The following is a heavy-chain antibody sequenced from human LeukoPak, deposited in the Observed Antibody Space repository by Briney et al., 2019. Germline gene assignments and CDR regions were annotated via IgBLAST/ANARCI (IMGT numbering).Heavy chain of an antibody. V-gene: IGHV3-23*01. J-gene: IGHJ4*02. Sequence: GGSLRPSCAASGFTFSSYAMSWVRPPPGKGLEWVSAISGSGGNTYYADSVKGRFTISRDNSKNTLYLQMNSLRAEDTGVYYCAAQAPSLPRRADLWGQGTLVTVSS. CDR1: GFTFSSYA. CDR3: AAQAPSLPRRADL. CDR2: ISGSGGNT.